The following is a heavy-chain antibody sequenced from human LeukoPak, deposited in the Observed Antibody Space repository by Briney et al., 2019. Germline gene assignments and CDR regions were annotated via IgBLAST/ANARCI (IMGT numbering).Heavy chain of an antibody. CDR3: TTDAEFDAFDI. Sequence: GGSLRLSCAASGFTFSNAWMSWVRQAPGKGLEWVGRIKSKTDGGTTDYAAPVKGRFTISRDGSKNTLYLQMNSLKTEDTAVYYCTTDAEFDAFDIWGQGTMVTVSS. CDR2: IKSKTDGGTT. D-gene: IGHD3-10*01. J-gene: IGHJ3*02. CDR1: GFTFSNAW. V-gene: IGHV3-15*01.